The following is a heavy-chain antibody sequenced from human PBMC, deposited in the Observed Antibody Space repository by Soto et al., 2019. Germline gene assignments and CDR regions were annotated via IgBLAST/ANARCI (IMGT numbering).Heavy chain of an antibody. J-gene: IGHJ4*02. CDR2: IYYSGST. CDR3: ASSDSSGYDTFDY. Sequence: QVQLQESGPGLVKPSQTLSLTCTVSGGSISSGGYYWSWIRQHPGKGLEWIGYIYYSGSTYYNPSLKSRVXXSXDXXKNQVSLKLSSVTAADTAVYYCASSDSSGYDTFDYWGQGTLVTVSS. V-gene: IGHV4-31*03. D-gene: IGHD3-22*01. CDR1: GGSISSGGYY.